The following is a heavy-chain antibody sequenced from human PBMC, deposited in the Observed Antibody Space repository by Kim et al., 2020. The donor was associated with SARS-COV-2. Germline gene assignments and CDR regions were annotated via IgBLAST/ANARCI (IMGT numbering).Heavy chain of an antibody. J-gene: IGHJ6*02. Sequence: VKGPFTISRDNSKNTLYLQKNSLRAEDTAVYYCARGTPYSSGWYYYGMDVWGQGTTVTVSS. CDR3: ARGTPYSSGWYYYGMDV. D-gene: IGHD6-19*01. V-gene: IGHV3-30*01.